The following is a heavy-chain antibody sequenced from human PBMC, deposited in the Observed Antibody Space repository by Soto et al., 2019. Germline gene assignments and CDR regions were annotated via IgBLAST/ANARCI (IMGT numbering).Heavy chain of an antibody. V-gene: IGHV1-69*12. J-gene: IGHJ6*02. D-gene: IGHD6-19*01. CDR1: GGTFSSYA. CDR3: ARSIAVACKTIEYRPHNYGMDV. CDR2: IIPIFGTA. Sequence: QVQLVQSGAEVKKPGSSVKVSCKASGGTFSSYAISWVRQAPGQGLEWMGGIIPIFGTANYAQKFQGRVTITAGETISTAYMELSSLRTEDTAVYYCARSIAVACKTIEYRPHNYGMDVWGQGTTVTVSS.